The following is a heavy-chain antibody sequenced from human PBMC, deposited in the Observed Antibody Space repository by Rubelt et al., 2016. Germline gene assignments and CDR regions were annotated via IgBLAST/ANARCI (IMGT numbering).Heavy chain of an antibody. V-gene: IGHV3-23*01. CDR2: SNEGGSRT. J-gene: IGHJ4*02. CDR1: GFTFSNYA. CDR3: AKDTGDYGDYVGYFDY. Sequence: CAASGFTFSNYAMSWARQAPGKGLEWVSRSNEGGSRTDYADSVRGRFTISRDNAKNALYLQMNSLRAEDTAVYYCAKDTGDYGDYVGYFDYWGQGTLVTVSS. D-gene: IGHD4-17*01.